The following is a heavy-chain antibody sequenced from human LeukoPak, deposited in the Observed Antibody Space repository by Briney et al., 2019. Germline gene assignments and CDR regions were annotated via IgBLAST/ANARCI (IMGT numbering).Heavy chain of an antibody. V-gene: IGHV3-73*01. J-gene: IGHJ4*02. CDR3: TRTRDGYNAWIFDY. CDR1: GFTFSGSA. CDR2: IRSKAYSYAT. D-gene: IGHD5-24*01. Sequence: PGGSLRLSCAASGFTFSGSAMHWVRQASGKGLEWVGRIRSKAYSYATAYAASVKGRFTISRDDSKNTAYLQMNSLKTEDTAVYYCTRTRDGYNAWIFDYWGQGTLVTVSS.